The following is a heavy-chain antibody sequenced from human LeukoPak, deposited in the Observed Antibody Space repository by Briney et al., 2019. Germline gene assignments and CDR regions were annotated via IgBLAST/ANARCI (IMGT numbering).Heavy chain of an antibody. CDR2: ISGSGGST. D-gene: IGHD2-15*01. J-gene: IGHJ6*02. CDR1: GFTFSSYA. CDR3: ATTSCSGGSCYLRYYYYGMDV. Sequence: GGSLRLSCAASGFTFSSYAMSWVRQAPGKGLEWVSAISGSGGSTYYADSVKGRFTISRDNSKNTLYLQMNSLRAEDTAVYYCATTSCSGGSCYLRYYYYGMDVWGQRTTVTVSS. V-gene: IGHV3-23*01.